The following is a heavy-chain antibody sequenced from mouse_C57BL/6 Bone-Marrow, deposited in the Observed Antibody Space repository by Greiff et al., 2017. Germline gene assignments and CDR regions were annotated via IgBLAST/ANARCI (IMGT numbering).Heavy chain of an antibody. J-gene: IGHJ4*01. CDR1: GFTFSDYY. Sequence: EVMLVESEGGLVQPGSSMKLSCTASGFTFSDYYMAWVRQVPEKGLEWVANINYDGSSTYYLDSLKSRFILSRDNAKNILYLQMSSLKSEDTATDYCARVGLKGNYYAMDYWGQGTSVTVSS. CDR3: ARVGLKGNYYAMDY. CDR2: INYDGSST. D-gene: IGHD1-3*01. V-gene: IGHV5-16*01.